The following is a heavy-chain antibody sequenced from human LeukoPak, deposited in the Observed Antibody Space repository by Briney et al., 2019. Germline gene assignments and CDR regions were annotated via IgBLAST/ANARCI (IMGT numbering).Heavy chain of an antibody. CDR3: ARVSVGAFDWLFSYYFDY. D-gene: IGHD3-9*01. Sequence: ASVKVSCKASGGTFSSYGISWVRQAPGQGLEWMGWISAYNGNTNYAQKLQGRVTMTTDTSTSTAYMELRSLRSDDTAVYYCARVSVGAFDWLFSYYFDYWGQGTLVTVSS. V-gene: IGHV1-18*01. CDR2: ISAYNGNT. J-gene: IGHJ4*02. CDR1: GGTFSSYG.